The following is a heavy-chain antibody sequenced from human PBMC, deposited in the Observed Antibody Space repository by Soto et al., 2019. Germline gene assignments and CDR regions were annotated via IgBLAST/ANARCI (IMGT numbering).Heavy chain of an antibody. Sequence: GGSLRLSCAASGFTFSSYWMHWVHQAPGKGLVWVSRINSDGSSTSYADSVKGRFTISRDNAKNTLYLQMNSLRAEDTAVYYCARDTPRMHYYYYYYMDVWGKGTTVTVSS. CDR1: GFTFSSYW. V-gene: IGHV3-74*01. J-gene: IGHJ6*03. CDR3: ARDTPRMHYYYYYYMDV. CDR2: INSDGSST.